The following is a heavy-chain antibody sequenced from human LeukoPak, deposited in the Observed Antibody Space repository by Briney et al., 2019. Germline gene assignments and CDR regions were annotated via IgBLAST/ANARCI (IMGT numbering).Heavy chain of an antibody. CDR1: GVSISSSGYY. CDR2: INYSGSI. CDR3: ARVRQLANLDY. Sequence: SQPLSLTCTVSGVSISSSGYYCGWIRQPPGKGLEWIASINYSGSIYYNPSLQSRVTISVDRSKNQFSLKLSSVTAADTAVYYCARVRQLANLDYWGQGTLVTVSS. V-gene: IGHV4-39*07. D-gene: IGHD6-13*01. J-gene: IGHJ4*02.